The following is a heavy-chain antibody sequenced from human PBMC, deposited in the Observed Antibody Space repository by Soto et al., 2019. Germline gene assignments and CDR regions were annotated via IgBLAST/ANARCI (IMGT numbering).Heavy chain of an antibody. J-gene: IGHJ3*02. CDR3: AHRSTTRGAFDI. D-gene: IGHD1-26*01. CDR1: GYSFTTSGGS. CDR2: LYWDDDQ. V-gene: IGHV2-5*02. Sequence: QITLEESGPALVKPTQTLTLTCTFSGYSFTTSGGSVAWIRQPPGKALEWLALLYWDDDQRYSPSLKSRLTIXKXXSKNQVVLTMTNMDPVDTATYYCAHRSTTRGAFDIWGQGTMVTVSS.